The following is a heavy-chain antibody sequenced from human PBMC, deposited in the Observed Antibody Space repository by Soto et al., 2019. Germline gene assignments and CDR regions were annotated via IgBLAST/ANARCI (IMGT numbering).Heavy chain of an antibody. V-gene: IGHV3-9*01. Sequence: PGGSLRLSCVVSGSTIDDYAMHWVRQVPGKGLEWVSGIFWVGGGTGYADSVKGRFTISRDRAKNSLSLQMNSLRIEDTAVYYCGKDLSPAGLESWGQGTLVTVYS. CDR2: IFWVGGGT. CDR1: GSTIDDYA. J-gene: IGHJ4*02. CDR3: GKDLSPAGLES.